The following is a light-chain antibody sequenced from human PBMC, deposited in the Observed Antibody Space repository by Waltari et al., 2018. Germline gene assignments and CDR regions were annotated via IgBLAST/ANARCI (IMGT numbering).Light chain of an antibody. CDR2: DAS. J-gene: IGKJ2*01. CDR3: QQYDNLPPYT. CDR1: QDISKY. Sequence: DIQMTQSPSSLSASVGDRVTITCQASQDISKYLNWYQQRPGKAPKLLIYDASNLETGVPSRFSGSGSGTDFTFTISSLQPEDIATYYCQQYDNLPPYTFGQGTKLEIK. V-gene: IGKV1-33*01.